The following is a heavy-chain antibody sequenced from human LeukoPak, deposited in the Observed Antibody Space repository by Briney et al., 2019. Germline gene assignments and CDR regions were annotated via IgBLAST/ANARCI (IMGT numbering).Heavy chain of an antibody. D-gene: IGHD4-11*01. CDR1: SDSISIYY. CDR2: IDHTGST. Sequence: NPSETLSLTCSVSSDSISIYYWTWIRQPPGKGLEWIGYIDHTGSTNYNPSLNSRVTISRDTSKNHFSLKLSSVTAADTAVYFCARGRMSSSTWHSTYYYYFYMDVWGKGTTVTVSS. J-gene: IGHJ6*03. V-gene: IGHV4-59*01. CDR3: ARGRMSSSTWHSTYYYYFYMDV.